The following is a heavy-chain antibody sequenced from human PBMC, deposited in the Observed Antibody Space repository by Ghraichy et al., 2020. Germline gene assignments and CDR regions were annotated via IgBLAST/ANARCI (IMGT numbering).Heavy chain of an antibody. D-gene: IGHD5/OR15-5a*01. Sequence: SETLSLTCTVSGASITSNHWSWIRQPPGKGLEWIGNVYYGGSATTNPALKSRVTISMDTSNNQYSLMLSSVTAADKAIYYCSRDLCLSLWGQGTLVTVSS. J-gene: IGHJ4*02. CDR3: SRDLCLSL. V-gene: IGHV4-59*01. CDR1: GASITSNH. CDR2: VYYGGSA.